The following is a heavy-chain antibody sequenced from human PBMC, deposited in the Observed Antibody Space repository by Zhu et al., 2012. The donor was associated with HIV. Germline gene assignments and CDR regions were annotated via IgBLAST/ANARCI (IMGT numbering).Heavy chain of an antibody. CDR3: ARLTTVTTRGAPFDY. J-gene: IGHJ4*02. V-gene: IGHV3-21*03. CDR1: GFTFSSYS. Sequence: EVQLVESGGGLVKPGGSLRLSCAASGFTFSSYSMNWVRQAPGKGLEWVSSISSSSSYIYYADSVKGRFTISRDNAKNSLYLQMNSLRAEDTAVYYCARLTTVTTRGAPFDYWGQGTLVTVSS. D-gene: IGHD4-17*01. CDR2: ISSSSSYI.